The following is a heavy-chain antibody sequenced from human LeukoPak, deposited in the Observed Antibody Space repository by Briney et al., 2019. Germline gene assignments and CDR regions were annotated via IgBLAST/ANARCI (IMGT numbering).Heavy chain of an antibody. D-gene: IGHD6-13*01. J-gene: IGHJ4*02. V-gene: IGHV1-8*03. Sequence: ASVKVSCKASGYTFTSYDINWVRQATGQGLEWMGWMNPNSGNTGYAQKFQGRVTNTRNTSISTAYMELSSLRSEDTAVYYCARDGIAAAGTGAANIYYFDYWGQGTLVTVSS. CDR3: ARDGIAAAGTGAANIYYFDY. CDR2: MNPNSGNT. CDR1: GYTFTSYD.